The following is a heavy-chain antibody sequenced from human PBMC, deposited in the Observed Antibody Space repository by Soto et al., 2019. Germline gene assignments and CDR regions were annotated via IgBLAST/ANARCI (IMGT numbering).Heavy chain of an antibody. CDR2: LGAARDP. CDR3: ARAYLGRMPRRAAYYYAMDV. J-gene: IGHJ6*01. V-gene: IGHV3-13*05. Sequence: EVQLVESGGGSVQPGESLRLSCAASGFSFRDYDMHWVRQRKGKGLEWVSALGAARDPYYVGSVKGRFSVSRDNAQNSLFLQMNNLRVDGTAVYFCARAYLGRMPRRAAYYYAMDVWGRGTTVTVSS. CDR1: GFSFRDYD. D-gene: IGHD2-2*01.